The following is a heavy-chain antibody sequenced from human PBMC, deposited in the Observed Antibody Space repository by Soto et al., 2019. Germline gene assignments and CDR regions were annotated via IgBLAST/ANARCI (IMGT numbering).Heavy chain of an antibody. D-gene: IGHD3-10*01. V-gene: IGHV4-30-4*01. Sequence: PSETLSLTCTVSGGSISSGDYYWSWIRQPPGKGLEWIGYIYYSGSTYYNPSLKSRVTISVDTSKNQFSLKLSSVTAADTAVYYCDRTEWVRGVIFYFDYWGQGTLVTVSS. CDR1: GGSISSGDYY. J-gene: IGHJ4*02. CDR2: IYYSGST. CDR3: DRTEWVRGVIFYFDY.